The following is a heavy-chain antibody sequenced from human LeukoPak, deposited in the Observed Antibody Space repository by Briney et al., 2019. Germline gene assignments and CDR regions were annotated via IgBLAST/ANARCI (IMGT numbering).Heavy chain of an antibody. V-gene: IGHV3-9*01. CDR2: ISWNSGSI. D-gene: IGHD6-19*01. Sequence: PGRSLRLSCAASGFTFDDYAMHWVRQAPGKGLEWVSGISWNSGSIGYADSVKGRFTISRDNAKNSLYLQMNSLRAEDTALYYCAREPSGWLVDYYYYGMDVWGQGTTVTVSS. CDR1: GFTFDDYA. CDR3: AREPSGWLVDYYYYGMDV. J-gene: IGHJ6*02.